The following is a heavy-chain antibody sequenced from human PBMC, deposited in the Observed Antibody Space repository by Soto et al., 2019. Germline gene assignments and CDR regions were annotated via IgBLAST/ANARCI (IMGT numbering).Heavy chain of an antibody. V-gene: IGHV4-4*02. D-gene: IGHD5-12*01. CDR1: GGSISSSNW. CDR2: IYHSGIT. Sequence: SETLSLTCAVSGGSISSSNWWSRVRQPPVKGLEWIGEIYHSGITNYNPSLKSRVTISVDKSKNQFSLKLSSVTAADTAVYYCARVSARWLQKNRYLEYWGQGTMVTVSS. CDR3: ARVSARWLQKNRYLEY. J-gene: IGHJ4*02.